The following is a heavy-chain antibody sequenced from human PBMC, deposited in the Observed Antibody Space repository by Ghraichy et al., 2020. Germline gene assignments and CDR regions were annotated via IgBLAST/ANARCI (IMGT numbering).Heavy chain of an antibody. J-gene: IGHJ6*02. Sequence: SVKVSCKASGDTFSTYAFNWVRQAPGQGLEWLGRIVPILSVTNDAQTFQGRVTISADQSTSTAYLELSSLRSEDTAVYYCARDRQLADYFYYYAMDVWGQGTTVTVSS. CDR2: IVPILSVT. D-gene: IGHD1-1*01. CDR3: ARDRQLADYFYYYAMDV. CDR1: GDTFSTYA. V-gene: IGHV1-69*04.